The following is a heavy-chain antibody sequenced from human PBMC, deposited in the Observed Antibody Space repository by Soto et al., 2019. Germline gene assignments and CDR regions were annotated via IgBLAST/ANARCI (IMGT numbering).Heavy chain of an antibody. Sequence: EVQLVESGGGLVQPGGSLRLSCAASGFTFSSFWMSWVRQAPGKGLEWVANIKQDGSDKYYVDSVKGRFTISRDNAKNSLSLQMNRLRAEDTAVYYCARDLISRIHYMDVWGKGTTVTVSS. J-gene: IGHJ6*03. CDR1: GFTFSSFW. CDR2: IKQDGSDK. V-gene: IGHV3-7*01. CDR3: ARDLISRIHYMDV. D-gene: IGHD2-8*01.